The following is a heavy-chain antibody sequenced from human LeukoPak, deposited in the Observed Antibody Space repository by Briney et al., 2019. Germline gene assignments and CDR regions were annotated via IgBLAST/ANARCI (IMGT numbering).Heavy chain of an antibody. CDR3: AKPAFGELPDY. CDR2: ISYDGSNK. V-gene: IGHV3-30*18. Sequence: GSPRLSCAASGFTFSSYGMHWVCQAPGKGLEWVAVISYDGSNKYYADSVKGRFTISRDNSKNTLYLQMNSLRAEDTAVYYCAKPAFGELPDYWCQGTLATVSS. D-gene: IGHD3-10*01. J-gene: IGHJ4*02. CDR1: GFTFSSYG.